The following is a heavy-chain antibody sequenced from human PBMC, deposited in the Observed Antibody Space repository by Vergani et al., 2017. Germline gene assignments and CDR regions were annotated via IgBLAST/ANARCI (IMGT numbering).Heavy chain of an antibody. CDR1: GYTFSSYA. CDR3: ARDLYYDSSGYYDY. V-gene: IGHV1-69*11. CDR2: IIPILGTA. D-gene: IGHD3-22*01. Sequence: QVQLVQSGSELKKPGASVKVSCKASGYTFSSYAISWVRQAPGQGLEWMGRIIPILGTANYAQKFQGRVTITADESTSTAHMELSSLRSEDTAVYYCARDLYYDSSGYYDYWGQGTLVTVSS. J-gene: IGHJ4*02.